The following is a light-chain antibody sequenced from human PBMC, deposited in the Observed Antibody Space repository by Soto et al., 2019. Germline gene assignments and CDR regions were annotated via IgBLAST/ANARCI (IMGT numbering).Light chain of an antibody. J-gene: IGLJ1*01. CDR2: SNN. CDR1: SSSIGSNA. Sequence: SALTQPPSASGAPGQWVSISCSGSSSSIGSNAVNWYQQLPGTAPKLLIYSNNQRPSGVPARFSGSKSGTSASLAISGLQSEDEADFYCEAWDDSLNAYVFGTGTKVTVL. CDR3: EAWDDSLNAYV. V-gene: IGLV1-44*01.